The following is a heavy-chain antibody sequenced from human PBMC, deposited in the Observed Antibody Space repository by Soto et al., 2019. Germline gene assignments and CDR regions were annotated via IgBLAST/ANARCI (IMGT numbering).Heavy chain of an antibody. CDR2: ISDDGSRA. V-gene: IGHV3-74*01. Sequence: GGSLRLSCAASGFTFSMYWMHWVRQVPGKGPEWVSRISDDGSRADYADSVKGRFTISRDNAKNTLYLEMHVLRADDTAVYYCTRGPRPSSVGTGAFWGQGTQVTVYS. CDR3: TRGPRPSSVGTGAF. J-gene: IGHJ4*02. D-gene: IGHD3-10*01. CDR1: GFTFSMYW.